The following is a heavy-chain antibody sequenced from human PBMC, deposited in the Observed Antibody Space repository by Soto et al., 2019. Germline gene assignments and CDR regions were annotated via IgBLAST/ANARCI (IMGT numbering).Heavy chain of an antibody. CDR1: GGSITSSGYY. CDR2: TSNSGST. V-gene: IGHV4-31*03. CDR3: ARGGGSTKVDY. D-gene: IGHD2-2*01. Sequence: QVQLQESGPGLVKPSQTLSLTCTVSGGSITSSGYYWSWIRQHPGEGLEWIGFTSNSGSTSYNPYLKSRVTISVDTSSNQCSLNLKSVTAADTAVYYCARGGGSTKVDYWGQGTLVNVSP. J-gene: IGHJ4*02.